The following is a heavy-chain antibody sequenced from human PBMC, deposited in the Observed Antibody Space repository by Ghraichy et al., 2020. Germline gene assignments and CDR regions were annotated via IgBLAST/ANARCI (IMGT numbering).Heavy chain of an antibody. CDR1: GGSFSGYY. D-gene: IGHD4-17*01. J-gene: IGHJ4*02. CDR3: ARILIPPKKPRGIRTVTNRLVGRGPAVDY. Sequence: SETLSLTCAVYGGSFSGYYWSWIRQPPGKGLEWIGEINHSGSTNYNPSLKSRVTISVDTSKNQFSLKLSSVTAADTAVYYCARILIPPKKPRGIRTVTNRLVGRGPAVDYWGQGTLVTVSS. V-gene: IGHV4-34*01. CDR2: INHSGST.